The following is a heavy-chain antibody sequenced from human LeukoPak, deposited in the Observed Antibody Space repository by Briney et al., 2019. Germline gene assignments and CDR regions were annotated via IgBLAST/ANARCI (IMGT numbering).Heavy chain of an antibody. D-gene: IGHD3-10*01. CDR3: ARGGYGSGSYYNAYFDY. CDR1: GFTFSSYS. Sequence: GGSLRLSCVASGFTFSSYSMNWVRQAPGKGLEWVSYISSSSPIYYAESVKGRFTISRDNAKNSLYLQMNSLRAEDTAVYYCARGGYGSGSYYNAYFDYWGQGTLVTVSS. V-gene: IGHV3-48*01. CDR2: ISSSSPI. J-gene: IGHJ4*02.